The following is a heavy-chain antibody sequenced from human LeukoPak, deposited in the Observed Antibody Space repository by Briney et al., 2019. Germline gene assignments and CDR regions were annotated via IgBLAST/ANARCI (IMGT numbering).Heavy chain of an antibody. J-gene: IGHJ6*02. Sequence: ASVTVSCKASGYTFIDYYVHWVRQAPGQGLEWMGRINPNSGGRNSAQKFQGRVTMTRDTSISTAYMELRSLRSDDTAIYYCARVRSIPYSSSWYEDYHSGMDVWGQGTTVTVSS. CDR1: GYTFIDYY. D-gene: IGHD6-13*01. V-gene: IGHV1-2*06. CDR3: ARVRSIPYSSSWYEDYHSGMDV. CDR2: INPNSGGR.